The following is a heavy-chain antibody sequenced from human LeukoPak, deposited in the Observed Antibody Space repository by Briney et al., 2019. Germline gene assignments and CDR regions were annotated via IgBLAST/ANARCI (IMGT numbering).Heavy chain of an antibody. CDR2: INWDGGST. D-gene: IGHD4-17*01. CDR1: GFTFDDCT. V-gene: IGHV3-43*01. J-gene: IGHJ1*01. Sequence: PGGSLRLSCAASGFTFDDCTMHWVRQAPGKGLEWVSLINWDGGSTYYADSVKGRFTISRDNAKNSLYLQMNSLRAEDTALYYCARVGYDYGDYVGYFQHWGQGTLVTVSS. CDR3: ARVGYDYGDYVGYFQH.